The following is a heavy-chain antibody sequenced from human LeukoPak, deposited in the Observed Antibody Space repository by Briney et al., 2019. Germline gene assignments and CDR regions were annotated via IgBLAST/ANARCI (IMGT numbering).Heavy chain of an antibody. D-gene: IGHD6-6*01. J-gene: IGHJ5*02. CDR3: ARSSSEYSDSWFDP. Sequence: SETLSLTCTVSGGSISSSSYYWGWIRQPPGKGLEWIGSIYYSGSTYYNPSLKSRVTISVDTSKNQFSLKLSSVTAADTAVYYCARSSSEYSDSWFDPWGQGTLVTVSS. CDR1: GGSISSSSYY. V-gene: IGHV4-39*07. CDR2: IYYSGST.